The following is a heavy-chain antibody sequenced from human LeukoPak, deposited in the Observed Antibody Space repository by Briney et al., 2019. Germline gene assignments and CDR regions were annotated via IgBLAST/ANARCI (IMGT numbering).Heavy chain of an antibody. CDR1: GGTFSSYA. CDR3: ATALAPYYYGSGVANRAQFDY. J-gene: IGHJ4*02. Sequence: ASVKVSCKASGGTFSSYAISWVRQAPGQGLEWMGGIIPIFGTAIYAQKYQGRVTMTADTSTDTAYMELSSLRSEDTAVHYCATALAPYYYGSGVANRAQFDYWGQGTLVTVSS. V-gene: IGHV1-69*06. D-gene: IGHD3-10*01. CDR2: IIPIFGTA.